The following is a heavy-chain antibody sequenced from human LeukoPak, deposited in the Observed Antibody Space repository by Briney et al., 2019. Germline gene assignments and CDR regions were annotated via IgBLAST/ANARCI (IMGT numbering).Heavy chain of an antibody. CDR1: GDSIIGYY. Sequence: TSETLSLTCSVSGDSIIGYYWSWIRQPAGKGLEWIGRIYTSGSTNYNPSLKSRVTISVDTSKNQFSLKLSSVTAADTAVYYCAREVDILTGCPPCYYYYYMDVWGKGTTVTISS. CDR2: IYTSGST. CDR3: AREVDILTGCPPCYYYYYMDV. V-gene: IGHV4-4*07. D-gene: IGHD3-9*01. J-gene: IGHJ6*03.